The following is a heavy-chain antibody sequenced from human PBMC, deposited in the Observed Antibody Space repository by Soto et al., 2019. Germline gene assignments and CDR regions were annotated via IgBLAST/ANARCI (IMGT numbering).Heavy chain of an antibody. CDR3: ARGQIERPAGYSDY. CDR1: GYTFTGYY. Sequence: QVYLVQSGAEVKKPGASVKVSCKASGYTFTGYYMHWVRQAPGQGLEWMGWINPNGGGTNYAQKFQGRVTMTRDTSISTAYMELSRLRSDDTALYYCARGQIERPAGYSDYWGQGTLVTVSS. J-gene: IGHJ4*02. CDR2: INPNGGGT. V-gene: IGHV1-2*02.